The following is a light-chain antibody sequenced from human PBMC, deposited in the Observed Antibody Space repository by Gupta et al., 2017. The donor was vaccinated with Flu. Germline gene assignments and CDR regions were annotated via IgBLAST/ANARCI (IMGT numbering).Light chain of an antibody. CDR1: QDLGNY. CDR2: DVS. CDR3: QQLNSYPIT. Sequence: DIQLTQSPSFLSASVGDIVTITCRATQDLGNYLAWYQQKPGKAPKLLIYDVSTLQTGVPSRFSGSGSGAKFTLTITSLQPDDFATYYCQQLNSYPITFGCGTAVDIK. V-gene: IGKV1-9*01. J-gene: IGKJ4*01.